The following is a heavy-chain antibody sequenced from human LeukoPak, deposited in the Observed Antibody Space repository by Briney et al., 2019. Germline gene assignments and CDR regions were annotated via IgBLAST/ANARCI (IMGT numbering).Heavy chain of an antibody. J-gene: IGHJ4*02. CDR3: ARAAPYCSGGSCYSIGYFDY. D-gene: IGHD2-15*01. V-gene: IGHV3-48*04. Sequence: GGSLRPSCAASGFTFSSYAMSWVRQAPGRGLKWVSYIIISGTTIYYADSVKGRFTISRDNAKNSLYLQMNSLRAEDTAVYYCARAAPYCSGGSCYSIGYFDYWGQGTLVTVSS. CDR2: IIISGTTI. CDR1: GFTFSSYA.